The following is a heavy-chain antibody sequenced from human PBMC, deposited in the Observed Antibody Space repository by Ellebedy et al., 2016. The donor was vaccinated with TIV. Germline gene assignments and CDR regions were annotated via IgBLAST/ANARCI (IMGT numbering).Heavy chain of an antibody. CDR2: INSDGSTT. Sequence: GGSLRLSCAVSGFIFSSYWMHWVRRAPGKGLVWVSRINSDGSTTTYADSVKGRFTISRDNANNSVYLQINNLRVEDTAVYYCARENWYNDYWGQGTLVTVSS. D-gene: IGHD1/OR15-1a*01. J-gene: IGHJ4*02. CDR3: ARENWYNDY. V-gene: IGHV3-74*01. CDR1: GFIFSSYW.